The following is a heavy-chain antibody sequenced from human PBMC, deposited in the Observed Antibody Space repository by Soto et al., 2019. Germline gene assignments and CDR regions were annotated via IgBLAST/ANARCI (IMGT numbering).Heavy chain of an antibody. J-gene: IGHJ4*02. CDR2: IYYSGST. CDR1: GGSISSGDCY. Sequence: SETLSLTCTVSGGSISSGDCYWSWIRQPPGKGLEWIGYIYYSGSTYYNPSLKSRVTISVDTSKNQFSLKLSSVTAADTAVYYCAREARYYYDSSGYYGYCGQGTLLTVSS. CDR3: AREARYYYDSSGYYGY. V-gene: IGHV4-30-4*01. D-gene: IGHD3-22*01.